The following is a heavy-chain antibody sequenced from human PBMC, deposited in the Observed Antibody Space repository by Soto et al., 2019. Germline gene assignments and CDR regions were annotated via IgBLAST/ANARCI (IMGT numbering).Heavy chain of an antibody. V-gene: IGHV1-18*01. CDR2: ISAYNGNT. CDR1: GYTFTSYG. J-gene: IGHJ4*02. CDR3: ASVQYCSRTSCYGSFDY. Sequence: ASVKVSCKSCGYTFTSYGISWVRQAPGQGLEWMGWISAYNGNTNYAQKLQGRVTMTTDTSTSTAHMELRSLRSDDTAVYYCASVQYCSRTSCYGSFDYWGQGTLVTVSS. D-gene: IGHD2-2*01.